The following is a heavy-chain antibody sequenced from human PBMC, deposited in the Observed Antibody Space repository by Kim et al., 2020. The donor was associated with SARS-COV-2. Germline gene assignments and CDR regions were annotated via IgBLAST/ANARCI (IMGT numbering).Heavy chain of an antibody. Sequence: GGSLRLSCAASGFTFKNYAMNWVRQAPGKGLEWVSAIAARGRDTYYADSVKGRFTISRDNSKDILYLQMSSLRGDDTAMYYCAKDVGSNSLDYFDYWGLGTLVTVSS. D-gene: IGHD1-1*01. J-gene: IGHJ4*02. V-gene: IGHV3-23*01. CDR2: IAARGRDT. CDR1: GFTFKNYA. CDR3: AKDVGSNSLDYFDY.